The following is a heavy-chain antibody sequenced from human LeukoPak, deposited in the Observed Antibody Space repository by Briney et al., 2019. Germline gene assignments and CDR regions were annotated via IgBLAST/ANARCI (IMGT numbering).Heavy chain of an antibody. CDR3: ARDRSVARISGAFDI. Sequence: ASVKVSCKASGYTFTGYYMHWVRQAPGQGLEWMGWVNPNSGGTNYAQKFQGRVTMTRDTSISTAYMELSRLRSDDTAVYYCARDRSVARISGAFDIWGQGTMVTVSS. CDR2: VNPNSGGT. CDR1: GYTFTGYY. D-gene: IGHD3-10*01. J-gene: IGHJ3*02. V-gene: IGHV1-2*02.